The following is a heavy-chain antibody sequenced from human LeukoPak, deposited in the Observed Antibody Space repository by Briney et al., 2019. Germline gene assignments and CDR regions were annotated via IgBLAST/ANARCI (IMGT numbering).Heavy chain of an antibody. V-gene: IGHV1-2*02. J-gene: IGHJ4*02. CDR1: GYTFTGYY. CDR3: AREGEGTTTTLDY. D-gene: IGHD1-26*01. CDR2: INPNSGGT. Sequence: GASVKVSCKASGYTFTGYYIHWVRQAPGQGLEWMGWINPNSGGTSYAQKFQGRVTMTRDTSLGTAYMEVSRLTSDDAAVYYCAREGEGTTTTLDYWGQGTLVTVSS.